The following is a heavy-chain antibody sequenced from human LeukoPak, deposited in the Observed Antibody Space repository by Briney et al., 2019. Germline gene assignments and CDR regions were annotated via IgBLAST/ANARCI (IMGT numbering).Heavy chain of an antibody. J-gene: IGHJ5*02. Sequence: SETLSLTCAVSGYSISSGNYYWSWIRQPAGKGLEYIGRIYTTGGTSGSTYYNPSLKSRVTISVGTSKNQFSLKLTSVTAADTAVYYCAWGDSSGYPFDPWGQGTLVTVSS. CDR2: IYTTGGTSGST. CDR1: GYSISSGNYY. D-gene: IGHD3-22*01. CDR3: AWGDSSGYPFDP. V-gene: IGHV4-61*02.